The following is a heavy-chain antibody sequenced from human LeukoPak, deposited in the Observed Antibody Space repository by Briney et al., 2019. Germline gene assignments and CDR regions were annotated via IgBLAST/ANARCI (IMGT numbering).Heavy chain of an antibody. J-gene: IGHJ4*02. Sequence: TGGSLRLSCAASGFTFSSYAMSWVRQAPGKGLEWVSSISSSSSYIYSADSVKGRFTISRDNAKNSLYLQMNSLRAEDTAVYYCARGVYGGNPPHWGQGTLVTVSS. V-gene: IGHV3-21*01. CDR2: ISSSSSYI. CDR3: ARGVYGGNPPH. CDR1: GFTFSSYA. D-gene: IGHD4-23*01.